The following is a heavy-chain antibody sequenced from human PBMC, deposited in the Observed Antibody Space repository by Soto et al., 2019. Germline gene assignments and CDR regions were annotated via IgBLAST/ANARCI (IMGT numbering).Heavy chain of an antibody. CDR3: ARQRTSVVTQAYFDV. CDR1: GLMFADYS. J-gene: IGHJ4*02. V-gene: IGHV4-34*01. D-gene: IGHD2-21*02. CDR2: IYHSGST. Sequence: GSLRLSCADSGLMFADYSMNWIRQPPGKGLEWIGGIYHSGSTYYNPSLRSRVTMSIDTSKDQFSLKLKSVTAADTALYFCARQRTSVVTQAYFDVWGPGSLVTVSS.